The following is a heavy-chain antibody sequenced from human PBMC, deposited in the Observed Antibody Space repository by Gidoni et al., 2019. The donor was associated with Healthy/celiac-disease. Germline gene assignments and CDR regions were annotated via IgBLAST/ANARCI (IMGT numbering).Heavy chain of an antibody. CDR3: ARDTSFQVGATALDY. CDR2: ISSSSSYI. D-gene: IGHD1-26*01. CDR1: SYS. J-gene: IGHJ4*02. V-gene: IGHV3-21*01. Sequence: SYSMNWVRQAPGKGLEWVSSISSSSSYIYYADSVKGRFTISRDNAKNSLYLQMNSLRAEDTAVYYCARDTSFQVGATALDYWGQGTLVTVSS.